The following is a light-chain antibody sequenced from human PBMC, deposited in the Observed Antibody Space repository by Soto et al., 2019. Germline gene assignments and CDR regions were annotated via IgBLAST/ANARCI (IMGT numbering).Light chain of an antibody. V-gene: IGKV3-20*01. CDR2: GAS. CDR1: QSVSSDY. CDR3: QQYNNWPLT. J-gene: IGKJ4*01. Sequence: EIVLTQSPDTLSLSPGERATLSCRASQSVSSDYLVWYQQKPGLPPRLLIYGASRRATGIPDRFSGSGSGTDFILTISRLEPEDFAVYYCQQYNNWPLTFGGGTKVDIK.